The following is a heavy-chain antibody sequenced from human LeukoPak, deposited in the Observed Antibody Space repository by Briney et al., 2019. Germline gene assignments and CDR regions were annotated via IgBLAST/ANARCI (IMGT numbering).Heavy chain of an antibody. Sequence: GGSLRLSCAASGFIFSTYWMHWVRQAPGKGLVWVSRINTDGSSTAYAASVKGRFTISRDNTKNILYLQMNSLRAEDTALYYCARERVGSDYYGLDIWGQGTAVSVSS. CDR1: GFIFSTYW. V-gene: IGHV3-74*01. CDR2: INTDGSST. J-gene: IGHJ6*02. CDR3: ARERVGSDYYGLDI. D-gene: IGHD6-25*01.